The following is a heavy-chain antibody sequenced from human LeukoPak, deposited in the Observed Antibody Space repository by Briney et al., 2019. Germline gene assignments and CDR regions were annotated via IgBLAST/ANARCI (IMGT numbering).Heavy chain of an antibody. D-gene: IGHD5-12*01. CDR2: IYYSGST. CDR3: ARSDSGYDLAAFDY. CDR1: GGSISSSSYY. V-gene: IGHV4-39*01. Sequence: SETLSLTCTVSGGSISSSSYYWGWIRQPPGKGLEWIGSIYYSGSTYYNPSLKSRVTISVDTSKNQFSLKLSSATAADTAVYYCARSDSGYDLAAFDYWGQGTLVTVSS. J-gene: IGHJ4*02.